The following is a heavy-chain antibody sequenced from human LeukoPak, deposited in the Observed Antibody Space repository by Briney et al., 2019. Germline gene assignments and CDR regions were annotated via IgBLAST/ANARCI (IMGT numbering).Heavy chain of an antibody. J-gene: IGHJ3*02. CDR1: GYTFTSYA. CDR2: MNPNSGNT. V-gene: IGHV1-8*02. CDR3: ARYRYSSSWISSDAFDI. D-gene: IGHD6-13*01. Sequence: GASVKVSCKASGYTFTSYAMNWVRQAPGQGLEWMGWMNPNSGNTGYAQKFQGRVTMTRNTSISTAYMELSSLRSEDTTVYYCARYRYSSSWISSDAFDIWGQGTMVTVSS.